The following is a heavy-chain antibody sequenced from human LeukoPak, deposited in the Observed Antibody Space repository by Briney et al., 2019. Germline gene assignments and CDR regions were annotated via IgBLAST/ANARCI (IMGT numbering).Heavy chain of an antibody. J-gene: IGHJ4*02. Sequence: SETLSLTCAVYGGSFRGYHWSWIRQSPGKGLEWIGEITYSGDTNYNPSLKSRVTIAVDTSKNQFSLRLSSVIAADTAVYYCARGGPGPRMSLWGQGALVTVSA. CDR2: ITYSGDT. CDR1: GGSFRGYH. V-gene: IGHV4-34*01. CDR3: ARGGPGPRMSL.